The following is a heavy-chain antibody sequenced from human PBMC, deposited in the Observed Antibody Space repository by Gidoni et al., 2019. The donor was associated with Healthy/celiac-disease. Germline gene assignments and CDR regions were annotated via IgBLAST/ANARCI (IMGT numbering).Heavy chain of an antibody. Sequence: EVQLVESGGGLVQPGGSLRLSCAASGFTFSSYSMNWVRQAPGKGLEWVSYISSSSSTIYYADSVKGRFTISRDNAKNSLYLQMNSLRAEDTAVYYCARGSYYDSSGYYYFDYWGQGTLVTVSS. D-gene: IGHD3-22*01. V-gene: IGHV3-48*01. CDR1: GFTFSSYS. CDR3: ARGSYYDSSGYYYFDY. J-gene: IGHJ4*02. CDR2: ISSSSSTI.